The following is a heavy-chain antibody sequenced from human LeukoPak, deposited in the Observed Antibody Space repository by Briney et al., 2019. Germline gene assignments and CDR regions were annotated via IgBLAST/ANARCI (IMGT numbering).Heavy chain of an antibody. D-gene: IGHD3-22*01. J-gene: IGHJ4*02. CDR3: AKRYYYDSSGYYYPY. CDR1: GFTFSSYA. CDR2: ISGSGGST. V-gene: IGHV3-23*01. Sequence: PGGSLRLSCAASGFTFSSYAMSWVRQAPGKGLEWVSAISGSGGSTYYADSVKGRFTISRDNSKNTLYLQMNSLRAEDTAVYYCAKRYYYDSSGYYYPYWGQGTLVTVSS.